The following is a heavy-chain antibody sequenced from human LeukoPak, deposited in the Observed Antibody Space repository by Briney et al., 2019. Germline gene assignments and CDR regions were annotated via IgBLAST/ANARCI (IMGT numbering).Heavy chain of an antibody. CDR3: ARLDDSSGHHSDFDY. Sequence: GESLKISCKGSGYSFTSYWIGWVRHMPGKGLEWMGIIYPGDSDTRYSPSFQGQVTISADKSISTAYLQWSSLKASDTAMYYCARLDDSSGHHSDFDYWGQGTLVTVSS. D-gene: IGHD3-22*01. CDR2: IYPGDSDT. CDR1: GYSFTSYW. V-gene: IGHV5-51*01. J-gene: IGHJ4*02.